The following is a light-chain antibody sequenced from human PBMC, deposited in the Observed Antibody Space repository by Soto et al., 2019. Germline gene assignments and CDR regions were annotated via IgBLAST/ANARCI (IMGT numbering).Light chain of an antibody. J-gene: IGLJ1*01. V-gene: IGLV2-14*01. CDR2: DVS. Sequence: QSVLTQPASVSGSPGQSITISCTGTSSDVGGYNYVSWHQQHPGKVPKLMIYDVSYRPSGVSNRFSGSKSGNTASLTISGLQAEDEADYYCSSYTPSSTYFFGTGTKVTVL. CDR3: SSYTPSSTYF. CDR1: SSDVGGYNY.